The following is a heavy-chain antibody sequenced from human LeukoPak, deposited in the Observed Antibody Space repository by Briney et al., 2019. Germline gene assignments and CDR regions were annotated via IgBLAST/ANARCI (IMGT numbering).Heavy chain of an antibody. J-gene: IGHJ4*02. V-gene: IGHV3-21*06. Sequence: GGSLRLSCAASGLTFSSYSMNWVRQAPGKGLEWVSSISSSSSYIYYADSVKGRFTISRDNAKNSLYLQMNSLRAEDTAVYYCARDLGWELYPRGRLDYWGQGTLVTVSS. D-gene: IGHD1-26*01. CDR1: GLTFSSYS. CDR3: ARDLGWELYPRGRLDY. CDR2: ISSSSSYI.